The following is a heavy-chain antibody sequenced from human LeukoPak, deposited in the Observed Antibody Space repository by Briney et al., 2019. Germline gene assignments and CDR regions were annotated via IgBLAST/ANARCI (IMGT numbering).Heavy chain of an antibody. CDR3: AKEIVDYYGSGSYYNDFDY. D-gene: IGHD3-10*01. Sequence: PGGSLRLSCAASGFTFSSYEMNWVRQAPGKGLEWVSYISSSGSTIYYADSVKGRFTISRDNAKNSLYLQMNSLRAEDTAVYYCAKEIVDYYGSGSYYNDFDYWGQGTLVTVSS. V-gene: IGHV3-48*03. J-gene: IGHJ4*02. CDR2: ISSSGSTI. CDR1: GFTFSSYE.